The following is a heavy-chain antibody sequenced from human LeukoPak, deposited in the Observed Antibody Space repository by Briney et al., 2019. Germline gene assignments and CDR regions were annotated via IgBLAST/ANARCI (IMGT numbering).Heavy chain of an antibody. CDR2: INRSGST. CDR3: ERIQLWFPRWFDP. D-gene: IGHD5-18*01. Sequence: PSETLSLTCAVYGGSFSGYYWSWIRQPPGKGLEWIGEINRSGSTNYNPSLKSRVTISVDTSKNQFSLKLSCGPAADTAVYYCERIQLWFPRWFDPWGQGTLVTVSS. CDR1: GGSFSGYY. J-gene: IGHJ5*02. V-gene: IGHV4-34*01.